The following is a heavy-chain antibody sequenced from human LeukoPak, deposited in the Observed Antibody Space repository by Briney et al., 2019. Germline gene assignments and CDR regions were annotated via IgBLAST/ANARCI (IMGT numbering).Heavy chain of an antibody. CDR2: IYSGGST. CDR3: ANLGRLEGPNYFDY. V-gene: IGHV3-53*01. D-gene: IGHD7-27*01. Sequence: PGGSLRLSCAASGFTVSSNYMSWVRQAPGKGLEWVSVIYSGGSTYYADSVKGRFTISRDNSKNTLYLQMNSLRAEDTAVYYCANLGRLEGPNYFDYWGQGTLVTVSS. J-gene: IGHJ4*02. CDR1: GFTVSSNY.